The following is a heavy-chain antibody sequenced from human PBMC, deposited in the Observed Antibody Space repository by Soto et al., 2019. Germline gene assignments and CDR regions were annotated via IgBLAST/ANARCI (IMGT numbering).Heavy chain of an antibody. CDR1: GFTFSRNT. Sequence: EVRLVESGGGLVQPGGSLRLSCAASGFTFSRNTMNWVRQAPGKGLEWVSYISSSSSAIYYADSVKGRFTVSRDNAKNSLYLQMNSLRDEDTAVYYCARYTDLGNDAAFDYWGQGTLVTVSS. CDR2: ISSSSSAI. V-gene: IGHV3-48*02. J-gene: IGHJ4*02. CDR3: ARYTDLGNDAAFDY. D-gene: IGHD1-1*01.